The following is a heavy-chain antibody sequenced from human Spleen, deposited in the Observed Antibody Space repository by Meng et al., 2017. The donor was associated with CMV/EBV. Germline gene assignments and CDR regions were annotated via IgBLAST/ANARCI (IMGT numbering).Heavy chain of an antibody. V-gene: IGHV3-21*01. J-gene: IGHJ6*02. CDR2: ISSSSSYI. Sequence: GGSLRLSCAASGFTFSSYSMNWVRQAPGKGLEWVSSISSSSSYIYYADSVKGRFTISRDNAKNSLYLQMNSLRAEDTAVYYCARRERYQLLSQNYYYGMDVWGQGTTVTVSS. CDR1: GFTFSSYS. CDR3: ARRERYQLLSQNYYYGMDV. D-gene: IGHD2-2*01.